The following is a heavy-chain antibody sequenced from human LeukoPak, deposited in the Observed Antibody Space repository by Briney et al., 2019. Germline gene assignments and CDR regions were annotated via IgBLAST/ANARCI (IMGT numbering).Heavy chain of an antibody. V-gene: IGHV4-59*01. J-gene: IGHJ4*02. Sequence: SETLSLTCTVSGGSISSYYWSWIRQPPGKGLEWIGYIYYSGSTNYNPSLKSRVTISVDTSKNQFSLKLSSVTAADTAVYYCARYGDYWFDYWGQGILVTVSS. CDR2: IYYSGST. D-gene: IGHD4-17*01. CDR3: ARYGDYWFDY. CDR1: GGSISSYY.